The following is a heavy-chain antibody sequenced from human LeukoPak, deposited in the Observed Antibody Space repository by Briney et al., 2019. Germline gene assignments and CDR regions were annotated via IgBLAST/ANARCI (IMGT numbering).Heavy chain of an antibody. Sequence: GGSLRLSCAASGFSFRNHGMNWVRQAPGKGLEWVSGISPRGDITYYKDSVRGRFTISRDNFKNTVSLQLNSLRAEDTAMYYCAKDDDWGRFNHWGQGTLVTVSS. D-gene: IGHD3-16*01. CDR3: AKDDDWGRFNH. CDR2: ISPRGDIT. V-gene: IGHV3-23*01. CDR1: GFSFRNHG. J-gene: IGHJ1*01.